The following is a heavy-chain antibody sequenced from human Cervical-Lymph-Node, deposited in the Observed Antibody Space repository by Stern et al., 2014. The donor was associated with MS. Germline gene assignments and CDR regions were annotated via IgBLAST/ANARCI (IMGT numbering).Heavy chain of an antibody. D-gene: IGHD1-26*01. CDR2: MHPNSGNT. V-gene: IGHV1-8*02. J-gene: IGHJ2*01. CDR3: ARGREPRYFDL. CDR1: GYTFTSYG. Sequence: QMQLVQSGAEVKTPGASVKVSCKASGYTFTSYGINWVRQATGQGLEWMGWMHPNSGNTGYAQKFQGRVTMTRNTSISTAYMELNSLRSDDTAVYYCARGREPRYFDLWGRGTLITVSS.